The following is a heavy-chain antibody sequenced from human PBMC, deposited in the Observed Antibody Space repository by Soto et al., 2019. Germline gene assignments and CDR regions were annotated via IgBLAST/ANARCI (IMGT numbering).Heavy chain of an antibody. CDR1: GFTLSPYS. CDR2: ISGSSNTI. V-gene: IGHV3-48*02. D-gene: IGHD3-10*01. CDR3: ARGFDLQYGMDV. Sequence: EVPLVESGGGLVQRGGSVRLSCAASGFTLSPYSMNWVRQAPRKGLEWISYISGSSNTINYADSVKGRFTISRDNTKNSLYLKMNSLRDEDTAVYDCARGFDLQYGMDVWGQGTTVTVSS. J-gene: IGHJ6*02.